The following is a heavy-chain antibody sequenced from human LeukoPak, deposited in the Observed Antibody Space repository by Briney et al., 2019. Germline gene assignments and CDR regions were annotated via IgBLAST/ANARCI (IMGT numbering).Heavy chain of an antibody. V-gene: IGHV3-30-3*01. J-gene: IGHJ3*02. CDR1: GFTFSSYA. CDR3: ARLTVTTLFAFDI. D-gene: IGHD4-11*01. Sequence: GGSLRLSCAASGFTFSSYAMHWVRQAPGKGLEWVAVISYDGSNKYYADSVKGRFTISRDNSKNTLYLQMNSLRAEDTAVYYCARLTVTTLFAFDIWGQGTVVTVSS. CDR2: ISYDGSNK.